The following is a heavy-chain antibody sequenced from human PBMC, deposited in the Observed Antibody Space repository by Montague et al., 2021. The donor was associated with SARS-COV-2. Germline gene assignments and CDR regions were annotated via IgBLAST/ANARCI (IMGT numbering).Heavy chain of an antibody. Sequence: SLRLSCAASGFTFRNYWMEWVRQGPGKGLVRVSNVNPDGTRTNYADSAKGRVTISRDNAKNTLYLQIDSLTADDTAVYYCARGAFSNGLDKWGQGTLVTVSS. D-gene: IGHD6-19*01. V-gene: IGHV3-74*01. CDR2: VNPDGTRT. CDR3: ARGAFSNGLDK. J-gene: IGHJ4*02. CDR1: GFTFRNYW.